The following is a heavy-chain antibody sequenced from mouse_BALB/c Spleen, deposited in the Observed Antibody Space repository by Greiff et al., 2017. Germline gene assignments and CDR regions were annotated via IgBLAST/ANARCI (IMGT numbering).Heavy chain of an antibody. CDR3: TRGERLGYDYGGAY. CDR2: INPSNGGT. D-gene: IGHD2-4*01. J-gene: IGHJ3*01. Sequence: QVQLQQSGAELVKPGASVKLSCKASGYTFTSYYMYWVKQRPGQGLEWIGEINPSNGGTNFNEKFKSKATLAVDKSSSTAYMQLSSLTSEDSAVYSCTRGERLGYDYGGAYWGQGTLVTVSA. CDR1: GYTFTSYY. V-gene: IGHV1S81*02.